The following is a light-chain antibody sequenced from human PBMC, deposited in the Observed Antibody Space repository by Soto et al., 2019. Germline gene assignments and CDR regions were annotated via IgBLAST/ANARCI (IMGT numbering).Light chain of an antibody. J-gene: IGKJ3*01. CDR3: QQYYSYPPT. CDR2: AAS. V-gene: IGKV1-8*01. Sequence: ALRMTQSPSSFSASTGDRVTITCRASQGISSYLAWYQQKPGKAPKLLIYAASTLQSGVPSRFSGSGSGTDFTLTISCLQSEDFATYYCQQYYSYPPTFGPGNKVDI. CDR1: QGISSY.